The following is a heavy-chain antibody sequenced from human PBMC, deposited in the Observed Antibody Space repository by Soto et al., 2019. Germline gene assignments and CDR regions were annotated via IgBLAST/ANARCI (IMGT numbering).Heavy chain of an antibody. CDR1: SGSISGYY. V-gene: IGHV4-59*08. J-gene: IGHJ4*02. D-gene: IGHD4-17*01. CDR2: ISYIGNT. CDR3: ARFDFGDYRGLDY. Sequence: QVHLQESGPGLVKPSETLSLTCTVSSGSISGYYWSWIRQPPGKGLECIGYISYIGNTHYNPSLMSRVTISIDTSKTQFSLKVTSVTAADTAVYYCARFDFGDYRGLDYWGQGTRVTVSS.